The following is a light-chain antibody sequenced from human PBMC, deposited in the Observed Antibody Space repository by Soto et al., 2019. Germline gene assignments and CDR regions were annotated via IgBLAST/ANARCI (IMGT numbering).Light chain of an antibody. Sequence: QSVLTQPPSASGTPGQRVTISCSGSDSNIGRHSVNWYQQIPGTAPKVLIYSNNQRPSGVPDRFSGSKSGTSASLAISGLQSEDEAEYYCSAWDGSLNGYVFGTGTKLTVL. CDR3: SAWDGSLNGYV. V-gene: IGLV1-44*01. CDR2: SNN. J-gene: IGLJ1*01. CDR1: DSNIGRHS.